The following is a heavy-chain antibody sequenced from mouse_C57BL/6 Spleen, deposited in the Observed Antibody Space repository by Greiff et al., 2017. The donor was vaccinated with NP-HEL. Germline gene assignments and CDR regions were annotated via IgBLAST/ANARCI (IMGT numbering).Heavy chain of an antibody. J-gene: IGHJ3*01. CDR1: GFTFSSYA. Sequence: EVQVVESGGGLVKPGGSLKLSCAASGFTFSSYAMSWVRQTPEKRLEWVATISDGGSYTYYPDNVKGRFTISRDNAKNNLYLQMSHLKSEDTAMYYCARLGSTMVTEGFAYWGQGTLVTVSA. V-gene: IGHV5-4*01. CDR2: ISDGGSYT. CDR3: ARLGSTMVTEGFAY. D-gene: IGHD2-2*01.